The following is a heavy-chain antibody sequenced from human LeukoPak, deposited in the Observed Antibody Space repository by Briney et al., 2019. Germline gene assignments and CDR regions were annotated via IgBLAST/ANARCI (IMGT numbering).Heavy chain of an antibody. CDR1: GGTFSSYA. J-gene: IGHJ4*02. CDR2: IIPILGIA. CDR3: ARLTDRYYYDSSGYYDY. V-gene: IGHV1-69*04. D-gene: IGHD3-22*01. Sequence: EASVKVSCKASGGTFSSYAISWVRQAPGQGLEWMGRIIPILGIANYAQKLQGRVTMTTDTSTSTAYMELRSLRSDDTAVYYCARLTDRYYYDSSGYYDYWGQGTLVTVSS.